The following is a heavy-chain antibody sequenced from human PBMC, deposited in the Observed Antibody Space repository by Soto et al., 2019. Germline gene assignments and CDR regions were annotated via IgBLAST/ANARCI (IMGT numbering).Heavy chain of an antibody. J-gene: IGHJ3*02. CDR3: ATVSLRWYRAFDI. D-gene: IGHD4-17*01. CDR1: GYTFTSYD. CDR2: MNPNSGNT. V-gene: IGHV1-8*01. Sequence: ASVKVSCKASGYTFTSYDINWVRQATGQGLEWMGWMNPNSGNTCYEQKFQGRVTMTRNTSISTAYMELSSLRSEDTAVYYCATVSLRWYRAFDIWGQGTMVT.